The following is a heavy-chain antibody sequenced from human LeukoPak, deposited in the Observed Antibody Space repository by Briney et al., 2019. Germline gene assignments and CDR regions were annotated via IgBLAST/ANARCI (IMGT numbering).Heavy chain of an antibody. D-gene: IGHD3-22*01. J-gene: IGHJ4*02. CDR3: ARDRNYYDSSGYAGDFDY. CDR2: ISSSGSTI. V-gene: IGHV3-48*03. Sequence: GGSLRLSCAASGFTFSSYEMNWVRQAPGKGLEWVSYISSSGSTIYYADSVKGRFTISRDNAKNSLYLQMNSLRAGDTAVYYCARDRNYYDSSGYAGDFDYWGQGTLVTVSS. CDR1: GFTFSSYE.